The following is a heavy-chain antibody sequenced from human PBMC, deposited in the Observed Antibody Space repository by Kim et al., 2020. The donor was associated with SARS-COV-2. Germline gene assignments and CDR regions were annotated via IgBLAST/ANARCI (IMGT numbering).Heavy chain of an antibody. D-gene: IGHD6-6*01. CDR3: ARDGRPKRIAARPDFDY. CDR2: ISYDGSNK. V-gene: IGHV3-30-3*01. CDR1: GFTFSSYA. Sequence: GGSLRLSCAASGFTFSSYAMHWVRQAPGKGLEWVAVISYDGSNKYYADSVKGRFTISRDNSKNTLYLQMNSLRAEDTAVYYCARDGRPKRIAARPDFDYWGQGTLVTVSS. J-gene: IGHJ4*02.